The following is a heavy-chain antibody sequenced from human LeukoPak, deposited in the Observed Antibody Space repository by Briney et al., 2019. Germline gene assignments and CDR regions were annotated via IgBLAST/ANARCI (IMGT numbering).Heavy chain of an antibody. V-gene: IGHV3-23*01. CDR2: ISGSGGST. D-gene: IGHD1-26*01. CDR1: GLTFSSYA. CDR3: AKDLGIVGALDY. J-gene: IGHJ4*02. Sequence: GGSLRLSCAASGLTFSSYAMSWVRQAPGKGLEWVSAISGSGGSTYYADSVKGRFTISRDNSKNTLYLQMNSLRAEDTAVYYCAKDLGIVGALDYWGQGTLVTVSS.